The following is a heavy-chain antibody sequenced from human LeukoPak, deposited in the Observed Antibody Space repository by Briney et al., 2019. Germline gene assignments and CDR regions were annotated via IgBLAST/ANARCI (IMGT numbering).Heavy chain of an antibody. J-gene: IGHJ4*02. D-gene: IGHD5-18*01. CDR3: ARAPAMVANYFDY. Sequence: SVKVSCKASGYTFTSYAMNWVRQAPGQGLEWMGGIIPIFGTANYAQKFQGRVTITADESTSTAYMELSSLRSEDTAVYYCARAPAMVANYFDYWGQGTLVTVSS. V-gene: IGHV1-69*13. CDR1: GYTFTSYA. CDR2: IIPIFGTA.